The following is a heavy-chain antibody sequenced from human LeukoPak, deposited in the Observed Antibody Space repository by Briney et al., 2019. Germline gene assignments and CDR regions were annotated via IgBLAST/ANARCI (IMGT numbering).Heavy chain of an antibody. CDR1: GFMFNNYG. J-gene: IGHJ4*02. CDR3: AKEADGSQSYFGGAYY. Sequence: QSGGSLRLSCAASGFMFNNYGMQWVRQAPGKELEWVAFIRYDGNNKYYADSVKGRFTISRDNSKNTVYLEMSSLRVEDTAVYFCAKEADGSQSYFGGAYYWGQGTLVIVSS. CDR2: IRYDGNNK. D-gene: IGHD3-10*01. V-gene: IGHV3-30*02.